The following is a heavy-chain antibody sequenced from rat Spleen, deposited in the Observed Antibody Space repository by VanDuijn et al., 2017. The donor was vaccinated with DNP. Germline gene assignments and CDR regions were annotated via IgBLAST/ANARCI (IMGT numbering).Heavy chain of an antibody. CDR1: GFTFSGYA. CDR2: ITYDGSRT. V-gene: IGHV5-17*01. D-gene: IGHD1-7*01. Sequence: EVQLVESGGGLVQPGRSLKFSCAASGFTFSGYAMAWVRQAPKKGLEWVATITYDGSRTYYRDSVKGRFTISRDNAKSTLYLQMDSLGSEDTATYYCARQGSYYGYGWFAYWGQGTLVTVSS. CDR3: ARQGSYYGYGWFAY. J-gene: IGHJ3*01.